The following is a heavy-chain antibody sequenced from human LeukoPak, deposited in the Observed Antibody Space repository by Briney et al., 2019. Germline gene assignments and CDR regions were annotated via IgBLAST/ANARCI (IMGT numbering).Heavy chain of an antibody. CDR2: INHSGST. CDR1: GGSFSGYY. CDR3: ARGAPSSGWYRGYYYYGMDV. D-gene: IGHD6-19*01. J-gene: IGHJ6*02. V-gene: IGHV4-34*01. Sequence: PSETLSLTCAVYGGSFSGYYWSWIRQPPGKGLEWIGEINHSGSTNYNPSLKSRVTTSVDTSKNQFSLKLSSVTAADTAVYYCARGAPSSGWYRGYYYYGMDVWGQGTTVTVSS.